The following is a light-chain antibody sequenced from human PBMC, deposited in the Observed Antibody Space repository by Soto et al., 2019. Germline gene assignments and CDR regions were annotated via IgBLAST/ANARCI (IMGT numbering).Light chain of an antibody. CDR2: LTSDGSH. V-gene: IGLV4-69*01. CDR1: GGHSTYS. Sequence: QSVLTQSPSASASQGASVKLTCTLSGGHSTYSIAWHQQQPEKGPRYLMRLTSDGSHTKGDGIPDRFSGSSSGAERYLTISSLQSEDEADYYCQTWGTGIQVFGGGTKLTVL. CDR3: QTWGTGIQV. J-gene: IGLJ3*02.